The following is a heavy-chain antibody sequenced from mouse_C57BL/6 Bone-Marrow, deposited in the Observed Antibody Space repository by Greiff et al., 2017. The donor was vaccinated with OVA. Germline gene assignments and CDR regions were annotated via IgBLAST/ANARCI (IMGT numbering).Heavy chain of an antibody. CDR1: GYTFTSYW. J-gene: IGHJ3*01. V-gene: IGHV1-69*01. D-gene: IGHD3-2*02. CDR3: ARSRGGQLRPFAY. CDR2: IDPSDSYT. Sequence: VQLQQPGAELVMPGASVKLSCKASGYTFTSYWMHWVKQRPGQGLEWIGEIDPSDSYTNYNQKFKGKSTLTVDKSSSTAYMQLSSLTSEDSAVYYCARSRGGQLRPFAYWGQGTLVTVSA.